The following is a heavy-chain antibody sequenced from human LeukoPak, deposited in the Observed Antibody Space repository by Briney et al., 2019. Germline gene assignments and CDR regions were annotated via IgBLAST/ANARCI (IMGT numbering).Heavy chain of an antibody. CDR3: ARDYRWLPFDY. CDR1: GFTFSSYS. Sequence: GGSLRLSCAASGFTFSSYSMNWVRQAPGKGLEWVSSISSSSSYIYYADSVKGRFTISRDNAKNSLYLQMNSPRAEDTAVYYCARDYRWLPFDYWGQGTLVTVSS. CDR2: ISSSSSYI. J-gene: IGHJ4*02. V-gene: IGHV3-21*01. D-gene: IGHD5-24*01.